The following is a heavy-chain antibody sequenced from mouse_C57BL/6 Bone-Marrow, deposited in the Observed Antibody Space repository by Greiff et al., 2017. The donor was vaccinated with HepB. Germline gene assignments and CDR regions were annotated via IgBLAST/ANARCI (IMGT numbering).Heavy chain of an antibody. Sequence: EVQLVESGGGLVQPGGSLKLSCAASGFTFSDYGMAWVRQAPRKGPEWVAFISNLAYSIYYAATVTGRFTISRENAKNTLYLEMSSLRSEDTAMYYCARYGYAVFDYWGQGTTLTVSS. CDR2: ISNLAYSI. V-gene: IGHV5-15*01. J-gene: IGHJ2*01. D-gene: IGHD2-2*01. CDR3: ARYGYAVFDY. CDR1: GFTFSDYG.